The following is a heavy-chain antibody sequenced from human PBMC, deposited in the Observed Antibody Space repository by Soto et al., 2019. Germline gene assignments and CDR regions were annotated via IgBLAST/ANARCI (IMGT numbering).Heavy chain of an antibody. CDR1: GGTFSSYA. J-gene: IGHJ6*02. Sequence: WASVKVSCKASGGTFSSYAISWVRQAPGQGLEWMGGIIPIFGTANYAQKFQGRVTITADESTSTAYMELSSLRSEDTAVYYCATPKGAHYYYGMDVWGQGTTVTAP. CDR2: IIPIFGTA. V-gene: IGHV1-69*13. CDR3: ATPKGAHYYYGMDV.